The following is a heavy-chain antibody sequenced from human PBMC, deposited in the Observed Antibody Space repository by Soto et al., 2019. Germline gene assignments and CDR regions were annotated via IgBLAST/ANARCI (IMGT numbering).Heavy chain of an antibody. CDR2: IYYGGST. J-gene: IGHJ4*02. CDR3: AKNWNWGSLVH. V-gene: IGHV4-61*05. D-gene: IGHD7-27*01. Sequence: PSETLALTCTVSGGCISSSSYYWGWIRQPPGKGLEWIGFIYYGGSTNYNPSLKSRVTISVDTPKNQFSLKLSSVTAADTAVYYCAKNWNWGSLVHWGQGTLVTVSS. CDR1: GGCISSSSYY.